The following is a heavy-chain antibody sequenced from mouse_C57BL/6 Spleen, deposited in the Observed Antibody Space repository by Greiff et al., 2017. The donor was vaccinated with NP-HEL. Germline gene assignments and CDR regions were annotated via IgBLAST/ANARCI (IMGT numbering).Heavy chain of an antibody. V-gene: IGHV1-19*01. CDR1: GYTFTDYY. Sequence: VQLQQSGPVLVKPGASVKMSCKASGYTFTDYYMNWVKQSHGKSLEWIGVINPYNGGTSYNQKFKGKATLTVDKSSSTAYIELNSLTSEDSAVYYCARHYENAMDYWGQGTSVTVSS. D-gene: IGHD1-1*01. CDR3: ARHYENAMDY. J-gene: IGHJ4*01. CDR2: INPYNGGT.